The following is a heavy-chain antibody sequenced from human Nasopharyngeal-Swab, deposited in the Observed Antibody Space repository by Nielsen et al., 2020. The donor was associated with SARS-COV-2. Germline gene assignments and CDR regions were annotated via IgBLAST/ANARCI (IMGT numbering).Heavy chain of an antibody. CDR2: ISYDGSNK. V-gene: IGHV3-30-3*01. J-gene: IGHJ4*02. Sequence: GESLKISCAASGFTFSSYAMHWVRQAPGKGLEWVAVISYDGSNKYYADSVKGRFTISRDNSENTLYLQMNSLRAEDTAVYYCARANLAYCGGDCYSPLDYWGQGTLVTVSS. D-gene: IGHD2-21*02. CDR3: ARANLAYCGGDCYSPLDY. CDR1: GFTFSSYA.